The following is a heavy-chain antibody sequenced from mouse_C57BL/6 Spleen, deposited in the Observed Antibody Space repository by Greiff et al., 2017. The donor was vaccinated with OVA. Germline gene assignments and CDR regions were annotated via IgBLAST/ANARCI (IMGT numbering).Heavy chain of an antibody. D-gene: IGHD1-1*01. V-gene: IGHV5-17*01. CDR2: ISSGSSTI. J-gene: IGHJ4*01. CDR3: ARGSNYAMDD. Sequence: EVKLEESGGGLVKPGGSLKLSCAASGFTFSDYGMHWVRQAPEKGLEWVAYISSGSSTIYYAATVKGRFTISRDTAKHTLFLQMTSLRSEETAMYYCARGSNYAMDDWGQGTSVTGSA. CDR1: GFTFSDYG.